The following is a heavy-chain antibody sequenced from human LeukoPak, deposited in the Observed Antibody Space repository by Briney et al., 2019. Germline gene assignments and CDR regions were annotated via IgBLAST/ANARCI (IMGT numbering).Heavy chain of an antibody. CDR1: GFTFSSYS. Sequence: GGSLRLSCAASGFTFSSYSMNWVRQAPGEGLEWVSSISSSSSYIYYADSVKGRFTISRDNAKNSLYLQMNSLRAEDTAVYYCARVKTVVTAPTGSDYWGQGTLVTVSS. V-gene: IGHV3-21*01. CDR3: ARVKTVVTAPTGSDY. D-gene: IGHD2-21*02. J-gene: IGHJ4*02. CDR2: ISSSSSYI.